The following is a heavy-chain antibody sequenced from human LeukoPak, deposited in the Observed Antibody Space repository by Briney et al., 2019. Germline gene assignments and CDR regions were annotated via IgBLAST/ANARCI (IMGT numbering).Heavy chain of an antibody. CDR2: INPNSGGT. CDR3: ARESGWELRDDAFDI. Sequence: ASVKVSCKSSEYTFTRYDINWVRQAPGQGLEWMGWINPNSGGTNYAQKFQGRVTMTRDTSISTAYMELSRLRSDDTAVYYCARESGWELRDDAFDIWGQGTMVTVSS. V-gene: IGHV1-2*02. CDR1: EYTFTRYD. D-gene: IGHD1-26*01. J-gene: IGHJ3*02.